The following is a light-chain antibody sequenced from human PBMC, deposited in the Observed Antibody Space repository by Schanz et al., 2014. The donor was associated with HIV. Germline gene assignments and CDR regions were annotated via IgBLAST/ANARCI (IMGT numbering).Light chain of an antibody. CDR2: DAS. J-gene: IGKJ1*01. Sequence: EIVMTQSPATLSVSPGERATLSCRASQSVSSNLGWFQQKPGQAPRLLIYDASTRAIGIPARFSGSGSGTEFTLTISRLEPEDFAVYYCQQYGSSPATFGQGTKVES. V-gene: IGKV3-15*01. CDR3: QQYGSSPAT. CDR1: QSVSSN.